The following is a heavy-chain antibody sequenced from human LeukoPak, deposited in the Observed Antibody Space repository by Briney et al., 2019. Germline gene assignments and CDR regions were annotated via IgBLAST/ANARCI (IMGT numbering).Heavy chain of an antibody. J-gene: IGHJ2*01. CDR1: GGSISSSSYY. V-gene: IGHV4-39*07. CDR3: ARDPYGDSPYWYFDL. D-gene: IGHD4-17*01. CDR2: IYYSGST. Sequence: SETLSLTCTVSGGSISSSSYYWGWIRQPPGKGLEWIGSIYYSGSTYYNPSLKSRVTISVDTSKNQFSLKLSSVTAADTAVYYCARDPYGDSPYWYFDLWGRGTLVTVSS.